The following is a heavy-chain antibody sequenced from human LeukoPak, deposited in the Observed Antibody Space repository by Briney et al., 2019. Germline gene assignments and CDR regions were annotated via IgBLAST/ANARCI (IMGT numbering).Heavy chain of an antibody. J-gene: IGHJ3*02. CDR1: GYTFTSYG. Sequence: ASVKVSCKASGYTFTSYGISWVRQAPGQGLEWMGWISAYNGNTNYAQKLQGRVTMTTDTSTSTAYMELRSLRSDDTAVYYCAREEAVAGRDAFDIWGQGTMVTVSS. CDR2: ISAYNGNT. CDR3: AREEAVAGRDAFDI. D-gene: IGHD6-19*01. V-gene: IGHV1-18*01.